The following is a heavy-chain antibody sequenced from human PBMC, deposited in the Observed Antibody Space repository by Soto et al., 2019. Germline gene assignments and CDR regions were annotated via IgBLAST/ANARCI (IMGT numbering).Heavy chain of an antibody. V-gene: IGHV1-18*01. CDR3: AKVISDYYYYMDV. CDR1: GYTFTSYG. Sequence: XSVKVSFNASGYTFTSYGISWVRHSPGQGLEWMGWISAYNGNTNYAQKLQGRVTMPTDTSTSTAYMELRSLRSDDTAVYYCAKVISDYYYYMDVWGKGTRVTVSS. CDR2: ISAYNGNT. J-gene: IGHJ6*03.